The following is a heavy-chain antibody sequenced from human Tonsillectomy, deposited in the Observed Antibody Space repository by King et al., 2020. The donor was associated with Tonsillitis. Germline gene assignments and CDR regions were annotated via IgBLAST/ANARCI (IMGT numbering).Heavy chain of an antibody. CDR1: GYSFTSYW. CDR2: IYPGDSDT. V-gene: IGHV5-51*01. Sequence: VQLVESGAEVKKPGESLKISCTGSGYSFTSYWIGWVRQMPGKGLEWMGIIYPGDSDTRYSPSFQGQVTISADKSISTAYLQWSSLKAPDTAMYYCARQASSGWYYFDYWGQGTLVTVSS. J-gene: IGHJ4*02. CDR3: ARQASSGWYYFDY. D-gene: IGHD6-19*01.